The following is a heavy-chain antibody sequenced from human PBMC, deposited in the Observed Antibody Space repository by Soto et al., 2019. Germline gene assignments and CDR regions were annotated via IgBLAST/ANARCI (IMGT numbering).Heavy chain of an antibody. D-gene: IGHD5-12*01. CDR3: VKDPGYDSPFYYFDY. CDR1: GFTFSSYG. J-gene: IGHJ4*02. V-gene: IGHV3-30*02. Sequence: GGSLRLSCAASGFTFSSYGMHWVRQAPGKGLEWVAVIWYDGSNKYYADSVKGRFTISRDNSKNTLYLQMSSLRAEDTAVYYCVKDPGYDSPFYYFDYWGQGTLVTVSS. CDR2: IWYDGSNK.